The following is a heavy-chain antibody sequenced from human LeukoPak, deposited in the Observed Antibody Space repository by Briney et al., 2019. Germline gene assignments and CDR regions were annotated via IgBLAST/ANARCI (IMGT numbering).Heavy chain of an antibody. CDR1: GGSFSGYY. D-gene: IGHD2-15*01. J-gene: IGHJ4*02. CDR2: INHSGST. Sequence: SETLSLTCAVYGGSFSGYYWSWIRQPPGKGLEWIGEINHSGSTNYNPSLKSRVTISVDTSKNQFSLKLSSVTAADTAVYYCARAQDERNFDYWSQGTLVTVSS. V-gene: IGHV4-34*01. CDR3: ARAQDERNFDY.